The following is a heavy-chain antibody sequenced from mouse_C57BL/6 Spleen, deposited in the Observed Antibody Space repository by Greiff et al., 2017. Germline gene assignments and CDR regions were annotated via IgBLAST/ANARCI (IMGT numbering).Heavy chain of an antibody. V-gene: IGHV5-17*01. Sequence: EVQLVESGGGLVKPGGSLKLSCAASGFTFSDYGMHWVRQAPEKGLEWVAYISSGSSTIYYADTVKGRFTISRANAKNTLFLQMTSLRSEDTAMYYCARNYYGYDDALDYWGQGTTLTVSS. CDR1: GFTFSDYG. D-gene: IGHD2-2*01. CDR3: ARNYYGYDDALDY. J-gene: IGHJ2*01. CDR2: ISSGSSTI.